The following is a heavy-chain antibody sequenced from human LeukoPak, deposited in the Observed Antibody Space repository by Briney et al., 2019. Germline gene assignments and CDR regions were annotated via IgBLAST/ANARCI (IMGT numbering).Heavy chain of an antibody. D-gene: IGHD5-24*01. V-gene: IGHV3-30*04. Sequence: GKSLTLSCVVSGFNFDNFAMLWVRQPLGKGLEWVAVISHDGRTKYYADSMKGRITISRDNSKNTLFLQMNNLRSEDTAVYFCARPSPPGDGYNPPDHWGQGTLVTVSS. CDR1: GFNFDNFA. J-gene: IGHJ4*02. CDR2: ISHDGRTK. CDR3: ARPSPPGDGYNPPDH.